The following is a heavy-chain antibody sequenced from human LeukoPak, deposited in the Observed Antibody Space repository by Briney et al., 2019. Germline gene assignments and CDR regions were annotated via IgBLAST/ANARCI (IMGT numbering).Heavy chain of an antibody. CDR1: GYTFTSYY. J-gene: IGHJ4*02. D-gene: IGHD3-22*01. V-gene: IGHV1-46*01. Sequence: ASVKVSCKASGYTFTSYYMHWVRQAPGQGLEWMGIINPSGGSTSYAQKFQGRVTMTRDTSTSTVYMELSSLRSEDTAVYYCARGTWDDRSGHYPLNYWGQGTLVTVSS. CDR3: ARGTWDDRSGHYPLNY. CDR2: INPSGGST.